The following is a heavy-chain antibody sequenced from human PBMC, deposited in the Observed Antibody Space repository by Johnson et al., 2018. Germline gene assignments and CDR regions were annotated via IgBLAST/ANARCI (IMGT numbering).Heavy chain of an antibody. CDR1: GDSISSYS. J-gene: IGHJ3*02. CDR3: ARTSQGAFDI. Sequence: QVQLQESGPGLVKPSETLSLTCTVSGDSISSYSWSWIRQPPGKGLEWIGDIYYSASANYNPSLKSRVTISVDTSKNHSSLRLSSVTAAGTAVYYGARTSQGAFDIWGQGTMVTVSS. CDR2: IYYSASA. V-gene: IGHV4-59*01.